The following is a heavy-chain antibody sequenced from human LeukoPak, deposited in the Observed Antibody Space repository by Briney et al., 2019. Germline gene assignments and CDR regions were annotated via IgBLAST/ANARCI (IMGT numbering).Heavy chain of an antibody. CDR1: GYTFTSYD. Sequence: GASVKVSCKASGYTFTSYDINWVRQAPGKGLEWMGGFDPEDGETIYAQKFQGRVTMTEDTSTDTAYMELSSLRSEDTAVYYCATGGSGRPLDAFDIWGQGTMVTVSS. D-gene: IGHD6-19*01. CDR2: FDPEDGET. CDR3: ATGGSGRPLDAFDI. V-gene: IGHV1-24*01. J-gene: IGHJ3*02.